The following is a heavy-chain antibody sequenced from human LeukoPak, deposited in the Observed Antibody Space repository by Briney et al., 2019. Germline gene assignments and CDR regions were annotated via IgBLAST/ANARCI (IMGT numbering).Heavy chain of an antibody. CDR2: ISYDGSNK. J-gene: IGHJ6*03. Sequence: GGSLRLSCAASGFTFSSYAMHWVRQAPGKGLGRVAVISYDGSNKYYADSVKGRFTISRENSTNTLFLQMNSLRAEDTTVYYCSRNRGYSNGYYYYYMDVWGKETTVTVSS. D-gene: IGHD5-18*01. CDR1: GFTFSSYA. CDR3: SRNRGYSNGYYYYYMDV. V-gene: IGHV3-30*07.